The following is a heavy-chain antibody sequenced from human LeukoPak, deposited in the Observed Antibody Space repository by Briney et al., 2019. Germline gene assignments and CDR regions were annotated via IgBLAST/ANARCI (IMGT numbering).Heavy chain of an antibody. CDR1: GGSISSYY. CDR2: IYYSGST. CDR3: ARTDTDDAFDI. D-gene: IGHD5-18*01. Sequence: PSETLSLTCTVSGGSISSYYWSWIRQPPGKGLEWIGYIYYSGSTNYNSSLKSRVTISVDTSKNQFSLKLSSVTAADTAVYYCARTDTDDAFDIWGQGTMVTVSS. J-gene: IGHJ3*02. V-gene: IGHV4-59*01.